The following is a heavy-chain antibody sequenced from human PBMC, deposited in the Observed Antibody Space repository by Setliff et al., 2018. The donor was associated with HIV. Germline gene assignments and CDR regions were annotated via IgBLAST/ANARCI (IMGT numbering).Heavy chain of an antibody. V-gene: IGHV4-38-2*01. D-gene: IGHD3-22*01. J-gene: IGHJ6*03. Sequence: SETLSLTCGVSGYSIGSGYYWGWIRQPPGKGLEWIGSIYHSGLTYYNPSLKSRVTISVDTSKNQFSLKLSSVTAADTAVYYCVSGYYDSSGYYGYYYMDVWGKGTTVTVSS. CDR2: IYHSGLT. CDR3: VSGYYDSSGYYGYYYMDV. CDR1: GYSIGSGYY.